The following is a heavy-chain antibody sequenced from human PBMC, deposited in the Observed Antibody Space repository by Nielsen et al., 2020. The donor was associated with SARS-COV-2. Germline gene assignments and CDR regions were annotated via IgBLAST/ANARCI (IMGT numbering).Heavy chain of an antibody. V-gene: IGHV3-30*02. D-gene: IGHD1-7*01. Sequence: GGSLRLSCAASGFTFSSYGMHWVRQAPGKGLEWVAVIWYDGSNKYYADSVKGRFTISRDNSKNTLYLQMNSLRAEDTALYYCAKEGWNYFLGSNWFDPWGQGTLVTVSS. CDR2: IWYDGSNK. CDR1: GFTFSSYG. CDR3: AKEGWNYFLGSNWFDP. J-gene: IGHJ5*02.